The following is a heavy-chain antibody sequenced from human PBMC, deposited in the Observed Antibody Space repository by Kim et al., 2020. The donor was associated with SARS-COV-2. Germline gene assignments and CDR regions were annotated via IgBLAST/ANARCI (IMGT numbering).Heavy chain of an antibody. CDR1: GFTFSSYG. CDR2: IWYDGSNK. Sequence: GGSLRLSCAASGFTFSSYGMHWVRQAPGRGLEWVAVIWYDGSNKYYADSVKGRFTISRDTSKNMLYLQMSSLRAEDTAEYYCARDTTYCDTDCYLDSWG. D-gene: IGHD2-21*01. J-gene: IGHJ3*02. V-gene: IGHV3-33*01. CDR3: ARDTTYCDTDCYLDS.